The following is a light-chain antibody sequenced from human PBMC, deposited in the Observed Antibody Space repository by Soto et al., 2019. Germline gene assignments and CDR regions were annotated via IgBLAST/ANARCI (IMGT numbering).Light chain of an antibody. J-gene: IGKJ1*01. CDR3: QQYGSSPPT. Sequence: ENVLTQSPDTLSLSPGERATLSCRASQSVSSSLAWYQQKPGQAPRLLIYGASSRATGIPDRFSGSASGTDFTLTINRLEPEDFALYYCQQYGSSPPTFGQGTKVDIK. CDR1: QSVSSS. V-gene: IGKV3-20*01. CDR2: GAS.